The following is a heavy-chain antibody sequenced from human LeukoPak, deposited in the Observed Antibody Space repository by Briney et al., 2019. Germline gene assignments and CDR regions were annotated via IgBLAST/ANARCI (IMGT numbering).Heavy chain of an antibody. CDR3: ARNNIGTRTYDY. J-gene: IGHJ4*02. Sequence: PSETLSLTCTVSGGSISSSSYYWGWIRQPPGKGLDWIGNIYYSGSTYYNPSLKSRVTISVDTSKNQFSLKLTTVTAADMAVYYCARNNIGTRTYDYWGQGTLVTVSS. CDR1: GGSISSSSYY. CDR2: IYYSGST. D-gene: IGHD1/OR15-1a*01. V-gene: IGHV4-39*01.